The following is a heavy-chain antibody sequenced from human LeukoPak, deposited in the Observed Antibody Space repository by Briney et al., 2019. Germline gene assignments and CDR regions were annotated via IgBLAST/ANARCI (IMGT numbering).Heavy chain of an antibody. J-gene: IGHJ1*01. D-gene: IGHD3-22*01. Sequence: ASVKVSCKTSGYTFSSFGISWVRQAPGQGLEWIGWISGYNVNTNYAQRLQGRVTLTTDTSTSTAYMELRSLTSDDTAVYYCARARRVQVVPAAQSAEYFQCWGQGTRVTVSS. CDR1: GYTFSSFG. CDR3: ARARRVQVVPAAQSAEYFQC. V-gene: IGHV1-18*01. CDR2: ISGYNVNT.